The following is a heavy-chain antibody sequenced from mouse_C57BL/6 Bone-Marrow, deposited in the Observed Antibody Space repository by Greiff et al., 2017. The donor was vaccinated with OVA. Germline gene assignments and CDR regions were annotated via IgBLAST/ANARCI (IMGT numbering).Heavy chain of an antibody. CDR2: IWRGGST. Sequence: VQLQQSGPGLVQPSQSLSITCTVSGFSLTSYGVHWVRQSPGKGLEWLGVIWRGGSTDYNAAFMSRLSITKDNSKSQVFFKMNSLQADDTAIYYCAKGVYYYGSSYGWYFDVWGTGTTVTVSS. CDR3: AKGVYYYGSSYGWYFDV. CDR1: GFSLTSYG. J-gene: IGHJ1*03. D-gene: IGHD1-1*01. V-gene: IGHV2-5*01.